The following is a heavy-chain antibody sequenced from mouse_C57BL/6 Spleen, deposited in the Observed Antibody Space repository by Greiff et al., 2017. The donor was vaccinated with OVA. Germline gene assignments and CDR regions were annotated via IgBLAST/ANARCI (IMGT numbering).Heavy chain of an antibody. CDR1: GYTFTSYW. CDR3: ARGVSDD. Sequence: QVQLQQPGAELVKPGASVQMSCKASGYTFTSYWITWVKQRPGQGLEWIGDIYPGSGSTTYNEKFKSKATLTVDTSSSTAFMQLSSLTSEDAAVYYGARGVSDDWGQGTTLTVSS. V-gene: IGHV1-55*01. J-gene: IGHJ2*01. CDR2: IYPGSGST.